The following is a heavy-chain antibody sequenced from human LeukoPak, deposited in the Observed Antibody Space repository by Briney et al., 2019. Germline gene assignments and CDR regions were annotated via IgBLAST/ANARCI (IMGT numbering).Heavy chain of an antibody. V-gene: IGHV3-23*01. J-gene: IGHJ3*02. CDR2: ITDSGITT. CDR3: AKDIPYCSGGSCYSNRNVFDI. CDR1: RFTFSSYA. D-gene: IGHD2-15*01. Sequence: PGGSLRLSCAASRFTFSSYAMGWVRQAPGKGLEWVSAITDSGITTYYADSVKGRFTISRDNSKNTLYLQMNSLRVEDTAVYYCAKDIPYCSGGSCYSNRNVFDIWGRGTMVTVSS.